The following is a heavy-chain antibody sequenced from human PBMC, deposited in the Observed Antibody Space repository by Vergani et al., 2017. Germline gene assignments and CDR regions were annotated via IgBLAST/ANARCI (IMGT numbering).Heavy chain of an antibody. V-gene: IGHV3-30*02. J-gene: IGHJ4*02. CDR3: AKHFRVWGIDY. CDR2: IQFDGSNQ. CDR1: GFTLSNYD. Sequence: QVQLVESGGGVVQRGGSLRLSCATSGFTLSNYDMQWIRQGPGQGLEFVAFIQFDGSNQYYAYSVKGRFTLSRDFSKNTLYLQMNSLRTDDTATYYCAKHFRVWGIDYWGQGTQVIVS. D-gene: IGHD3-16*01.